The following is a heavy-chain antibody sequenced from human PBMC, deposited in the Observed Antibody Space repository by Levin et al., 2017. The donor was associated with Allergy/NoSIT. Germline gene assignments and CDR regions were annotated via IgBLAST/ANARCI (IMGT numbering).Heavy chain of an antibody. V-gene: IGHV5-51*01. CDR2: IYPGDSDT. Sequence: GESLKISCKGSGYSFTSYWIGWVRQMPGKGLEWMGIIYPGDSDTRHSPSFQGQVTISADKSISTAYLQWSSLKASDTAMYFCARRDRSGWAGRGAFDIWGQGTMVTVSS. CDR3: ARRDRSGWAGRGAFDI. CDR1: GYSFTSYW. D-gene: IGHD6-19*01. J-gene: IGHJ3*02.